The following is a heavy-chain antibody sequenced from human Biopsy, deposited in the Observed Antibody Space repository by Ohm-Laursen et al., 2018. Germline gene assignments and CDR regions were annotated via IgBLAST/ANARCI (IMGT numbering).Heavy chain of an antibody. Sequence: SGTLSLTCAVYGGSFSGYYWSWIRQPPGKGLEWIGEINHGGSTNYNPSLKSRVTISVDTSKNQFSLKLISVTAADTAVYYCARGRLRAVARFDYWGQGTLVTVSS. CDR2: INHGGST. V-gene: IGHV4-34*01. D-gene: IGHD6-19*01. CDR3: ARGRLRAVARFDY. J-gene: IGHJ4*02. CDR1: GGSFSGYY.